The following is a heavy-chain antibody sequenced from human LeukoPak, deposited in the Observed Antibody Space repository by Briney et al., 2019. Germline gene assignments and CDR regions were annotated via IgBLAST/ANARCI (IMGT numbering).Heavy chain of an antibody. J-gene: IGHJ6*02. Sequence: ASVKVSCKASGYTFTGYYMHWVRQAPGQGLEWMGWINPNRGGTNYAQKFQGRVTMTRDTSISTAYMELSRLRSDDTAVYYCARGGTAGQNYYYGMDVWGQGTTVTVSS. CDR3: ARGGTAGQNYYYGMDV. D-gene: IGHD6-19*01. V-gene: IGHV1-2*02. CDR2: INPNRGGT. CDR1: GYTFTGYY.